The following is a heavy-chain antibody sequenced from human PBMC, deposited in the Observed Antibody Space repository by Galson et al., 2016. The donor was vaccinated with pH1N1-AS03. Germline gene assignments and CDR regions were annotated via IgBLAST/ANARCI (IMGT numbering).Heavy chain of an antibody. CDR1: GYTFTNYG. V-gene: IGHV1-18*01. J-gene: IGHJ4*02. D-gene: IGHD3-10*01. Sequence: SVKVSCKASGYTFTNYGISWVRQAPGQGLEYVGWNGTYTIYAQKLQGRVTMTTDTSTSSAYMELRSLRSDDTAVYYCARSGSGSFYEGDFWGQGTLVSVSS. CDR2: NGTYT. CDR3: ARSGSGSFYEGDF.